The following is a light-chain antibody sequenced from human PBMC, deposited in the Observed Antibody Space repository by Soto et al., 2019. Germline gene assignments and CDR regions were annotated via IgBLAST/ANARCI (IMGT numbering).Light chain of an antibody. Sequence: QSALTQPASVSGSPGQSITISCTGTSSDVGGYNYVSWYQHHPGKAPKLMIYEVSNRPSGVSNRFSGSKSDNTASLTTSGLQAEDEADYYCSSYTSSSTLCVFGTGTKVTVL. CDR1: SSDVGGYNY. J-gene: IGLJ1*01. V-gene: IGLV2-14*01. CDR2: EVS. CDR3: SSYTSSSTLCV.